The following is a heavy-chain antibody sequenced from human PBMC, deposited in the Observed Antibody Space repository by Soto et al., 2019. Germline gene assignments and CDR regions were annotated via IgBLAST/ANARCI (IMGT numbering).Heavy chain of an antibody. Sequence: QVQLVQSAGEVKKPGASVKVSCKASGYSFTSYGISWVRRAPGQGLEWMGWISPYNGHTQFVERFQGRVTIPTDTSTMTAYMELRNLRADDTAHYYCARDLTIVPATHPRLENYGMDVWGQGTTVIVSS. CDR3: ARDLTIVPATHPRLENYGMDV. CDR2: ISPYNGHT. J-gene: IGHJ6*02. D-gene: IGHD2-2*01. CDR1: GYSFTSYG. V-gene: IGHV1-18*01.